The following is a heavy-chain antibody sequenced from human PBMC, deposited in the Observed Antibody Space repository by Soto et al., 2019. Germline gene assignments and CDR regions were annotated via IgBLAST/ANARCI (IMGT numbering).Heavy chain of an antibody. CDR1: GGSISSSNW. CDR2: IYHSGST. CDR3: ASRSIAARPWYYYGMDV. Sequence: SETLSLTCAVSGGSISSSNWWSWVRQPPGKGLEWIGEIYHSGSTNYNPSLKSRVTISVDKSKNQFSLRLSSVTAADTAVYYCASRSIAARPWYYYGMDVWGQGTTVTVSS. V-gene: IGHV4-4*02. J-gene: IGHJ6*02. D-gene: IGHD6-6*01.